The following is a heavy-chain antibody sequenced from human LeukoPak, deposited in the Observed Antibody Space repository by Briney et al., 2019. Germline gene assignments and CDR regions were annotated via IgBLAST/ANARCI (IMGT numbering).Heavy chain of an antibody. Sequence: GGSLRLSCAASGFTFSAYSMNWVRQAPGKGLDWVSYISSRSFTIYYADSVKGRFTISRDDAKNSLYLEMNSLRDEDTAVYYCARSVIAVAGYDAFDIWGQGTVVTVSS. V-gene: IGHV3-48*02. J-gene: IGHJ3*02. CDR2: ISSRSFTI. CDR1: GFTFSAYS. D-gene: IGHD6-19*01. CDR3: ARSVIAVAGYDAFDI.